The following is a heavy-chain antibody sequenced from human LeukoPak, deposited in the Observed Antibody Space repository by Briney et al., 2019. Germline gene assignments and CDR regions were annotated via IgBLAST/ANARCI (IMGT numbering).Heavy chain of an antibody. Sequence: ASVKVSCKASGYTSTSYDINWVRQATGQGLEWMGWMNPNSGNTGYAQKFQGRVTMTRNTSISTAYMELSSLRSEDTAVYYCARVVRYYGSGSYYRCSHPALGYWGQGTLVTVSS. CDR2: MNPNSGNT. J-gene: IGHJ4*02. CDR3: ARVVRYYGSGSYYRCSHPALGY. V-gene: IGHV1-8*01. CDR1: GYTSTSYD. D-gene: IGHD3-10*01.